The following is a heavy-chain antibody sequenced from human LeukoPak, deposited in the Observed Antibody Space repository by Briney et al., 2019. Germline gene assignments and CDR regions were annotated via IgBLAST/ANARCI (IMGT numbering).Heavy chain of an antibody. J-gene: IGHJ6*03. V-gene: IGHV4-34*01. Sequence: SETLSLTCAVYGGSFSGYYWSWIRQPPGKGLEWVGEINHSGSTNYNPSLKSRVTISVDTSKNQFSLNLSSVTAAGTAVYYCARWKDGSGSYYLYYMDVWGRGTTVTVSS. CDR3: ARWKDGSGSYYLYYMDV. CDR1: GGSFSGYY. CDR2: INHSGST. D-gene: IGHD3-10*01.